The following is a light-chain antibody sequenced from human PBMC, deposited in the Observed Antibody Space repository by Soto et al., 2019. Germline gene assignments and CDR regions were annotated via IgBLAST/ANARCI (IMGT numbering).Light chain of an antibody. CDR2: AAS. CDR3: QQYGSAPEM. V-gene: IGKV3-20*01. Sequence: EIVLTQSPGTLSLSPGERATLSCRASQSVRNNYVAWYQQKPGQAPRLLIYAASSRATGIPDRISGSGSGTDFTLTISRLEPEDFAVYHCQQYGSAPEMFGQGTKVEL. CDR1: QSVRNNY. J-gene: IGKJ1*01.